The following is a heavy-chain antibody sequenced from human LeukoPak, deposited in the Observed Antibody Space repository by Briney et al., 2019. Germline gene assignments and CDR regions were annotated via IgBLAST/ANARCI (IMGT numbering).Heavy chain of an antibody. D-gene: IGHD3-22*01. CDR2: ISGSGGST. CDR1: GFSFSSYA. Sequence: GGSLRLACAASGFSFSSYAMFWVRQAPGKGLEWVSAISGSGGSTYYADSVKGRFTISRDNSKNTLYLQMNSLRAEDTAVYYCARLETYCYYGMDVWGQGTTVTVSS. V-gene: IGHV3-23*01. CDR3: ARLETYCYYGMDV. J-gene: IGHJ6*02.